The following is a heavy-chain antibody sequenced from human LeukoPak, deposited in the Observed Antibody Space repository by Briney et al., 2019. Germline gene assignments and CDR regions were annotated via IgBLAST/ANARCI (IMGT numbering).Heavy chain of an antibody. CDR2: IIPILGIA. Sequence: SVKVSCKASGGTFSSYAISWVRQAPGQGLEWMGRIIPILGIANYAQKFQGRVTITADKSTSTAYMGLSSLRSEDTAVYYCARDGAEQQLVLNWFDPWGQGTLVTVSS. CDR3: ARDGAEQQLVLNWFDP. D-gene: IGHD6-13*01. CDR1: GGTFSSYA. J-gene: IGHJ5*02. V-gene: IGHV1-69*04.